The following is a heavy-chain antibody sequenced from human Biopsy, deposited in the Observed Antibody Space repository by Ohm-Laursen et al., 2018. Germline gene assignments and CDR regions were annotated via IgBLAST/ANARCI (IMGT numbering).Heavy chain of an antibody. CDR2: LFTSGTT. D-gene: IGHD3-10*01. CDR3: VRGGSGSFPFDY. J-gene: IGHJ4*02. CDR1: GGSINSYY. Sequence: SETLSLTCTVSGGSINSYYWSWMRQPAGQGLEWIGRLFTSGTTNYSPSLNNRVTMSVDTSKNQFSLRLTFVTAADTAVYYCVRGGSGSFPFDYWGPGTLVTVSS. V-gene: IGHV4-4*07.